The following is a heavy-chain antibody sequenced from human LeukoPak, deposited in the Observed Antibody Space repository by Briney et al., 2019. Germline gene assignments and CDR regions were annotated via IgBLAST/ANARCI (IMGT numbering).Heavy chain of an antibody. CDR3: AKDAIPYYYYYMDV. J-gene: IGHJ6*03. D-gene: IGHD2-2*01. CDR2: IRYDGSNK. V-gene: IGHV3-30*02. Sequence: GGSLRLSCAASGFTFSSYGMHWVRQAPGKGLEWVAFIRYDGSNKYYADSVKGRFTISRDNSKNTLYLQMNSLRAEDTAVYYCAKDAIPYYYYYMDVWGKGTTVTVS. CDR1: GFTFSSYG.